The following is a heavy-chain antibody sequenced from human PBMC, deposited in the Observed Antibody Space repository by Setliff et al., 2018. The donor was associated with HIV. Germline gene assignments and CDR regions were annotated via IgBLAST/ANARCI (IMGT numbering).Heavy chain of an antibody. D-gene: IGHD3-10*01. Sequence: SETLSLTCTVSGGSISSSSYYWGWIRQPPGKGLEWIGSIYYSGSTYYNPSLRGRVTISIDRSKNQFSLKLNSVTAADTAVYYCARETNASGSLTAYWYFDLWGRGTLVTVSS. CDR2: IYYSGST. CDR3: ARETNASGSLTAYWYFDL. J-gene: IGHJ2*01. CDR1: GGSISSSSYY. V-gene: IGHV4-39*07.